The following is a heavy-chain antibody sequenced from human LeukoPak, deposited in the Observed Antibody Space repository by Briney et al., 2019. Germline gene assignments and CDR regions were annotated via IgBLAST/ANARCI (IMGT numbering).Heavy chain of an antibody. CDR1: GFTFSSYT. Sequence: GGSLRLSCAASGFTFSSYTMHWVRRAPGKGLEWVAVISYDGSNKYYADSVKGRFTISRDNSKNTLYLQMNSLRAEDTAVYYCAKDYEYNSNTWYFHWGRGTLVSVSS. CDR2: ISYDGSNK. J-gene: IGHJ4*02. CDR3: AKDYEYNSNTWYFH. V-gene: IGHV3-30-3*02. D-gene: IGHD6-13*01.